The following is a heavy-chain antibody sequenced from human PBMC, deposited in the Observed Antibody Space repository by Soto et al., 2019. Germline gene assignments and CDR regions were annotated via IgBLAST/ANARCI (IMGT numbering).Heavy chain of an antibody. CDR1: GGTFSSYA. CDR2: IIPIFGTA. J-gene: IGHJ4*02. V-gene: IGHV1-69*13. Sequence: SVKVSCKASGGTFSSYAISWVRQAPGQGLEWMGGIIPIFGTANYAQKFQGRVTITADESTSTAYMELSSLRSEDTAVYYCAIFRHPTTVVTPGADFDYWGQGTLVTVSS. D-gene: IGHD4-17*01. CDR3: AIFRHPTTVVTPGADFDY.